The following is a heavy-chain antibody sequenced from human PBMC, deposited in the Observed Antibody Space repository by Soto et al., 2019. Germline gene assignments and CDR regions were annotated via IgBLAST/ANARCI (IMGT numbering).Heavy chain of an antibody. CDR1: GDSVSSNSAA. Sequence: PSQTLSLTCAISGDSVSSNSAAWNWIRQSPSRGLEWLGRTYYKSKWYNDYAVSVKSRITINLDTSKNQFSLQLNSVTPEDTAVYYCARERKYQLLSWYWFDPWGQGTLVTVSS. CDR2: TYYKSKWYN. V-gene: IGHV6-1*01. CDR3: ARERKYQLLSWYWFDP. J-gene: IGHJ5*02. D-gene: IGHD2-2*01.